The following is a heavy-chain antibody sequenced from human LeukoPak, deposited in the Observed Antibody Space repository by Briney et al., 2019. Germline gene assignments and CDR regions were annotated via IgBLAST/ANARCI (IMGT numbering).Heavy chain of an antibody. CDR2: IHQDGNEG. CDR1: GGSISSGGYY. J-gene: IGHJ4*02. CDR3: ARAPYYSRIEYYFEF. V-gene: IGHV3-7*03. Sequence: PSETLSLTCTVSGGSISSGGYYWSWIRQHPGKGLEWVANIHQDGNEGYYVDSVKGRFTISRDNARNSVYLQMNSLRVEDTAVYYCARAPYYSRIEYYFEFWGQGTLVTVSS. D-gene: IGHD3-22*01.